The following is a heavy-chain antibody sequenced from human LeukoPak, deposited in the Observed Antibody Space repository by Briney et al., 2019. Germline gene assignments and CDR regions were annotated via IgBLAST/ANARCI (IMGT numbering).Heavy chain of an antibody. D-gene: IGHD5-12*01. Sequence: IPSETLSLTCAVSGDSISSNNWWTWVRQPPGKGLEWAGEIHHSGTINYNPSLKSRVTISVDKSKNQFSLRLTSVTAADTAVYYCVRYIAATIHIYYFDFWGQGTLVTVSS. V-gene: IGHV4-4*02. CDR2: IHHSGTI. CDR1: GDSISSNNW. J-gene: IGHJ4*02. CDR3: VRYIAATIHIYYFDF.